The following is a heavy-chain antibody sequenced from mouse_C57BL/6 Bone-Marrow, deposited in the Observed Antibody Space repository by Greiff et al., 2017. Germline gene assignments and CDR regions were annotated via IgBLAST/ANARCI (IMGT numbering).Heavy chain of an antibody. V-gene: IGHV1-69*01. J-gene: IGHJ4*01. CDR2: IDPSDSYT. CDR1: GYTFTSYW. CDR3: SRIGNYALDY. D-gene: IGHD1-1*02. Sequence: QVQLQQPGAELVMPGASVKLSCKASGYTFTSYWMHWVKQRPGQGLEWIGEIDPSDSYTNYTQKFKGKSTLTVDKTSSTAYMQLSSLTSEDSAVYYCSRIGNYALDYWGRGTSVTVTA.